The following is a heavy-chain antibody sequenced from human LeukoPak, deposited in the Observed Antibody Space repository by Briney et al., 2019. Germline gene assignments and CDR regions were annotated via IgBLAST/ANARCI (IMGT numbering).Heavy chain of an antibody. CDR2: INPSGGST. Sequence: ASVKVSCKASGYTFTSYYMHWVRQAPGQGLEWMGIINPSGGSTSYAQKFQGRVTMTRDTSTSTVYMELSSLRSEDTAVYYCATVGLVTTGFDYWGQGTLVPVSS. D-gene: IGHD4-11*01. J-gene: IGHJ4*02. CDR1: GYTFTSYY. V-gene: IGHV1-46*03. CDR3: ATVGLVTTGFDY.